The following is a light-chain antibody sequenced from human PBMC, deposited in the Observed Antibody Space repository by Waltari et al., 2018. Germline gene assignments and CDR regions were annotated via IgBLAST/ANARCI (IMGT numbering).Light chain of an antibody. CDR2: EAS. CDR1: QSIGRS. V-gene: IGKV1-5*01. CDR3: QQYDDAPFT. J-gene: IGKJ3*01. Sequence: DFQLTQSPSSLSASVGDTVTITCQASQSIGRSLAWYQQKPGKAPKPLIYEASSLESGVPSRFSGSRSGTEFTLNINTLRPEDFATYYCQQYDDAPFTFGPGTKLDVK.